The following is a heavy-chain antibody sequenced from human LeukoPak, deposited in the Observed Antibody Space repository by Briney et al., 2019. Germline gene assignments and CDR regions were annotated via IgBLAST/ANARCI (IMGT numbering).Heavy chain of an antibody. J-gene: IGHJ6*02. CDR2: IGSDNKP. CDR1: GFTFSAYA. CDR3: AKDSTASGSYYGMDI. V-gene: IGHV3-23*01. D-gene: IGHD3-3*01. Sequence: GGSLRLSCEASGFTFSAYAMTWVRQAPGKGLEWVSSIGSDNKPHYSESVKGRFTISRDNPKNTLFLQMNSLRAEDTAVYSCAKDSTASGSYYGMDIWGQGTTVTVSS.